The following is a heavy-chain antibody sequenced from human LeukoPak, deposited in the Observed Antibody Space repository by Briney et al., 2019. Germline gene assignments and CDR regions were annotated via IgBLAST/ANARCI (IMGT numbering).Heavy chain of an antibody. V-gene: IGHV3-23*01. J-gene: IGHJ3*02. CDR1: GFTFSSYA. D-gene: IGHD3-10*01. Sequence: GGSLRLSCAASGFTFSSYAMSWVRQAPGKGLEWVSAISGSGGSTYYADSVKGRFTISRDNSKNTLYLRMNSLRAEDTAVYYCANLMVRGVTPGAFDIWGQGTMVTVSS. CDR2: ISGSGGST. CDR3: ANLMVRGVTPGAFDI.